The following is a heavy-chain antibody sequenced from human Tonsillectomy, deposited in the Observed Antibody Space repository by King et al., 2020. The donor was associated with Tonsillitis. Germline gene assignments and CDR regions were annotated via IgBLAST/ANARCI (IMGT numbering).Heavy chain of an antibody. D-gene: IGHD7-27*01. CDR3: ARERGLTGSGFDY. Sequence: VQLVESGGGVVQPGRSLRLSCAASGFTFSSFAMHWVRQAPAKGLEWVAVIWYDGSNKYYADSVKGRFTISRDNSKNALYLQMDSLRADDTAIYFCARERGLTGSGFDYWGQGTLVTVSS. CDR1: GFTFSSFA. CDR2: IWYDGSNK. V-gene: IGHV3-33*01. J-gene: IGHJ4*02.